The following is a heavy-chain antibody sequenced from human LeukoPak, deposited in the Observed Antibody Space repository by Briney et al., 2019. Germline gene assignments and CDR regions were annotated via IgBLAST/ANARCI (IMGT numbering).Heavy chain of an antibody. D-gene: IGHD6-13*01. Sequence: ASVKVSCKASGYTFTGYHIHWVRQAPGQGLEWMGRINPYSGDTNFAQKFQGRVTMTRDASITTAYMDLSSLTPDDTAVYFCARDQGSLTRSWYTGYWGQGTQVTVSS. CDR2: INPYSGDT. CDR3: ARDQGSLTRSWYTGY. V-gene: IGHV1-2*06. J-gene: IGHJ4*02. CDR1: GYTFTGYH.